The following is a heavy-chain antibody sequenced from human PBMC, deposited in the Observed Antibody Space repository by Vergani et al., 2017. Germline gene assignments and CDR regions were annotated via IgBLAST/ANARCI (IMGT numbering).Heavy chain of an antibody. V-gene: IGHV5-10-1*03. CDR3: ARVGWSYYDSSGYYYATGGWFDP. J-gene: IGHJ5*02. CDR1: GYSFTSYW. Sequence: EVQLVQSGAEVKKPGESLRISCKGSGYSFTSYWISCVRQMPGKGLEWMGRIDPSDSYTNYSPSFQGHVTNSADKSISTAYLQWSSLKASDTAMYYCARVGWSYYDSSGYYYATGGWFDPWGQGTLVTVSS. D-gene: IGHD3-22*01. CDR2: IDPSDSYT.